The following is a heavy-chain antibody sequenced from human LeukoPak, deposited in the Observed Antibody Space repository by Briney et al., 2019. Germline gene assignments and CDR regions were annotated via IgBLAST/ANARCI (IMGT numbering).Heavy chain of an antibody. CDR3: ARHRWSTVVTELDY. CDR2: IFHTGST. CDR1: GGSISTYY. J-gene: IGHJ4*02. Sequence: SETLSLTCTVSGGSISTYYWSWIRQPPGKGLEWIGYIFHTGSTNDNPSLKSRVTISVDTSKNQFSLKLRSVTAADTAVYYCARHRWSTVVTELDYWGQGTLVTVSS. V-gene: IGHV4-59*08. D-gene: IGHD2-21*02.